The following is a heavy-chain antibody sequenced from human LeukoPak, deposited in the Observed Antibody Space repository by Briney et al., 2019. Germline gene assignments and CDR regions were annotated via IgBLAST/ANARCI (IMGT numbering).Heavy chain of an antibody. CDR2: ISYDGSNK. CDR1: GFTFSSYG. Sequence: GRSLRLSCAASGFTFSSYGMHWVRQAPGRGLEWVAVISYDGSNKYYADPVKGRFTISRDNSKNTLYLQMNSLRAEDTAVYYCAKGPFSSGYLKYYYYYYMDVWGKGTTVTVSS. D-gene: IGHD3-22*01. J-gene: IGHJ6*03. CDR3: AKGPFSSGYLKYYYYYYMDV. V-gene: IGHV3-30*18.